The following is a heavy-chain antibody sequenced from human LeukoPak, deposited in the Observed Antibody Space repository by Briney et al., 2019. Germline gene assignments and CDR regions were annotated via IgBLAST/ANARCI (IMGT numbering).Heavy chain of an antibody. V-gene: IGHV4-34*01. CDR3: ARGSGITFGGEPGFDY. CDR1: GGSFSGYY. D-gene: IGHD3-16*01. Sequence: PSETLSLTCAVYGGSFSGYYWSWIRQPPGKGLEWIGEINHSGSTNYNPSLKSRVTISVDTSKNQFSLKLSSVTAADTAVYYCARGSGITFGGEPGFDYWGQGTLVTVSS. J-gene: IGHJ4*02. CDR2: INHSGST.